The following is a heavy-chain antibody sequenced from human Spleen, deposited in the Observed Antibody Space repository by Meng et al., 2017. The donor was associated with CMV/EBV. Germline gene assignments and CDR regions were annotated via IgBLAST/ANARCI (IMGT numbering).Heavy chain of an antibody. J-gene: IGHJ4*02. CDR2: ISSSGSII. D-gene: IGHD3-22*01. V-gene: IGHV3-11*04. Sequence: SLKISCSGSGFSFSDYYMTWIRQPPGKGLEWISYISSSGSIIYYADSVKGRFTISRDNTENSLFLQLNSLRAEDTAVYYCARDWAGYDSSGYYLYWGQGTLVTVSS. CDR1: GFSFSDYY. CDR3: ARDWAGYDSSGYYLY.